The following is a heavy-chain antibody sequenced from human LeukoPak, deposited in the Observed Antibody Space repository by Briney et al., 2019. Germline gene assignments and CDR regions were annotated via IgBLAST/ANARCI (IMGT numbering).Heavy chain of an antibody. CDR3: ARQRRNYDILGGANNDFDP. Sequence: PSETLSLTCTVSGGSITDRGYYWGWIRQAPGKGLEWIGTIYYSGATYYNPSLRSRVAVSVDTSKNQFSLSVNSVTATDTAVYFCARQRRNYDILGGANNDFDPWGQGTLVTVSS. D-gene: IGHD3-9*01. CDR1: GGSITDRGYY. CDR2: IYYSGAT. V-gene: IGHV4-39*01. J-gene: IGHJ5*02.